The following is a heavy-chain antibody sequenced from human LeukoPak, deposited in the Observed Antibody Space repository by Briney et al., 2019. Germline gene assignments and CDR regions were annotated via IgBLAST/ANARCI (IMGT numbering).Heavy chain of an antibody. V-gene: IGHV1-69*13. CDR1: GGTFSSFA. CDR3: ARLRVEWELLGYYFDY. Sequence: ASVKVSCKASGGTFSSFAISWVRQAPGQGLEWMGGIIPIFGTANYAQKFQGRVTITADESTSTAYMELSSLRSEDTAVYYCARLRVEWELLGYYFDYWGQGTLVTVSS. J-gene: IGHJ4*02. D-gene: IGHD1-26*01. CDR2: IIPIFGTA.